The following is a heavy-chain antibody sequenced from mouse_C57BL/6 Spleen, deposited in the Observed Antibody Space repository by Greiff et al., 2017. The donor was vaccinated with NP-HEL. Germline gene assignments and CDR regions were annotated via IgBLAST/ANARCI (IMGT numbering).Heavy chain of an antibody. CDR2: IYPGDGDT. V-gene: IGHV1-80*01. CDR3: ARDDYDPYFDY. Sequence: QVQLKQSGAELVKPGASVKISCKASGYAFSSYWMNWVKQRPGKGLEWIGQIYPGDGDTNYNGKFKGKATLTADKSSSTAYMQLSSLTSEDSAVYFCARDDYDPYFDYWGQGTTLTVSS. J-gene: IGHJ2*01. CDR1: GYAFSSYW. D-gene: IGHD2-4*01.